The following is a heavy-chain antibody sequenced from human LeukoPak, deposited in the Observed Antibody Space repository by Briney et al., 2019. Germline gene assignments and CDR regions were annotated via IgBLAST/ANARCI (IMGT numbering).Heavy chain of an antibody. J-gene: IGHJ4*02. CDR1: GYTFTSYG. V-gene: IGHV1-18*01. Sequence: ASVKVSCKASGYTFTSYGISWVRQAPGQGLEWMGWISAYNGNTNYAQKLQGRVTMTTDTSTSTAYMELRSLRSDDTAVYYCARAPYYYDSSGYSQFDYWGQGTLVTVSS. D-gene: IGHD3-22*01. CDR2: ISAYNGNT. CDR3: ARAPYYYDSSGYSQFDY.